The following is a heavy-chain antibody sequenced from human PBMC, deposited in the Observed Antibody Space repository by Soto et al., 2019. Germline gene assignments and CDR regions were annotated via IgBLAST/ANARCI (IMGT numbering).Heavy chain of an antibody. Sequence: SETLSLTCAVSGGSISSGGYSWSWIRQPPGKGLEWIGYIYHSGSTYYNPSLKSRVTISVDRSKNQFSLKLSSVTAADTAVYYCAAGETYYDDSKSYWGQGTLITVSS. CDR1: GGSISSGGYS. CDR3: AAGETYYDDSKSY. V-gene: IGHV4-30-2*01. CDR2: IYHSGST. D-gene: IGHD3-22*01. J-gene: IGHJ4*02.